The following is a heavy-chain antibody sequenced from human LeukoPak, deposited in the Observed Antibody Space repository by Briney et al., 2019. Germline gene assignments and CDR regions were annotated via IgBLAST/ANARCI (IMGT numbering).Heavy chain of an antibody. J-gene: IGHJ4*02. V-gene: IGHV3-21*01. Sequence: GSLRLSCAASRFTFSSYTMNWVRQAPGRGLEWVSSISGSSSYTNYADSVKGRFTISRDNANNSLYLQMNSLRAEDKAVYYCAREHQPGYSSSWYSLDYWGQGTLVTVSS. D-gene: IGHD6-13*01. CDR3: AREHQPGYSSSWYSLDY. CDR1: RFTFSSYT. CDR2: ISGSSSYT.